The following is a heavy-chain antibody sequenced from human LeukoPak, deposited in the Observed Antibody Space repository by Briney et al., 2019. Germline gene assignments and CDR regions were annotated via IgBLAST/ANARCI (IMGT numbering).Heavy chain of an antibody. CDR2: ISYDGSNK. J-gene: IGHJ4*02. D-gene: IGHD5-12*01. V-gene: IGHV3-30*01. CDR1: GFTFSSYA. CDR3: ARVAKGGYDFVN. Sequence: GRSLRLSCAASGFTFSSYAMHWVRQAPGKGLEWVAVISYDGSNKYYADSVKGRYTISRDNSKNTLYLQMNSLRAEDTAVYYCARVAKGGYDFVNWGQGTLVTVSS.